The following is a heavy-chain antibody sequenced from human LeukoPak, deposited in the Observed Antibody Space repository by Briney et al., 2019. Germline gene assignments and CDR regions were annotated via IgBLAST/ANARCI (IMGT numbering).Heavy chain of an antibody. D-gene: IGHD6-13*01. CDR2: ISGSGGSA. CDR1: GFTSSNYA. V-gene: IGHV3-23*01. CDR3: AKDRYSISWYGRTGLDY. Sequence: PGGSLRLSCAASGFTSSNYAMSWVRQAPGKGLEWVSGISGSGGSAYYADSVKGRFTISRDDSKNTLYLQVNSLRAEDTAVYYCAKDRYSISWYGRTGLDYWGQGTLVTVSS. J-gene: IGHJ4*02.